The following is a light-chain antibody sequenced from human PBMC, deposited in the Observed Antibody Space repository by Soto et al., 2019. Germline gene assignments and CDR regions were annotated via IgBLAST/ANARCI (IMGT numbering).Light chain of an antibody. CDR1: HSINTSF. Sequence: EIVLTQSPGTLSLSPGDRATLSCRASHSINTSFLAWFQQKPGQAPRLLIYAASTRATGIPDRFSGSASETDFTLTINRLEPEDYAVYYCQHYASAPFSLGPGTKVDIK. V-gene: IGKV3-20*01. J-gene: IGKJ3*01. CDR3: QHYASAPFS. CDR2: AAS.